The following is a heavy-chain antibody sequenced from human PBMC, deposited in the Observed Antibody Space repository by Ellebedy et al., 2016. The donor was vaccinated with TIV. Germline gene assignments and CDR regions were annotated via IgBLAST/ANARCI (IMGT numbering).Heavy chain of an antibody. V-gene: IGHV4-4*07. Sequence: MPSETLSLTCTVSGGSISSYYWSWIRQPAGKGLEWIGRIYTSGSTNYNPSLKSRVTVSVDTSKNQFSLKLSSVTAADTAVYYCARDHGDYDGPRRTPLDYWGQGTLVTVSS. CDR2: IYTSGST. D-gene: IGHD4-17*01. CDR3: ARDHGDYDGPRRTPLDY. J-gene: IGHJ4*02. CDR1: GGSISSYY.